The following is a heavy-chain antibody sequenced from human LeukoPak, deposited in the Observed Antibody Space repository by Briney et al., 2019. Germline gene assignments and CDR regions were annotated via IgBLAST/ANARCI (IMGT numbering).Heavy chain of an antibody. Sequence: GGSLRLSCAASGFTFDDYSMTWVRQVPGKGLVWVSLIHSDGSTIIYADSVKGRFTISRDNAKKTLYLQMDSLRVEDMPVYYCARGGGSAASGSQVRVDYMDVWGKGTTVTVSS. CDR3: ARGGGSAASGSQVRVDYMDV. V-gene: IGHV3-74*01. CDR1: GFTFDDYS. D-gene: IGHD3-10*01. CDR2: IHSDGSTI. J-gene: IGHJ6*03.